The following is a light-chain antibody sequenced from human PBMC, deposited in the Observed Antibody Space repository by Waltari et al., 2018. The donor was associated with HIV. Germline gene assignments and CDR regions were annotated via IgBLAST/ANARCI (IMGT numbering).Light chain of an antibody. V-gene: IGLV1-40*01. CDR2: GNS. J-gene: IGLJ1*01. CDR1: SSNIGAGYD. Sequence: QSVLTQPPSVSGAPGQRVTISFTGSSSNIGAGYDLHWYQQLPGTAPKLLIYGNSNRPSGVPDRFSGSKSGTSASLAITGLQAEDEADYYCQSYDSSLSGYVFGTGTKVTVL. CDR3: QSYDSSLSGYV.